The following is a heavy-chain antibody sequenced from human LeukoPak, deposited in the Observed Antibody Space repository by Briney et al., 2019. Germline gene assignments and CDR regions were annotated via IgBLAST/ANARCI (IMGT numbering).Heavy chain of an antibody. CDR1: GYTFTGYY. J-gene: IGHJ1*01. Sequence: ASVKVSCNASGYTFTGYYMHWVRQAPGQGLEWRGWINTKTGNPTYAQGFTGRFVFSLDTSVSTAYLQISSLKAEDTAVYYCARDPLYCSSTSCYIPGYFQHWGQGTLVTVSS. V-gene: IGHV7-4-1*02. CDR2: INTKTGNP. D-gene: IGHD2-2*02. CDR3: ARDPLYCSSTSCYIPGYFQH.